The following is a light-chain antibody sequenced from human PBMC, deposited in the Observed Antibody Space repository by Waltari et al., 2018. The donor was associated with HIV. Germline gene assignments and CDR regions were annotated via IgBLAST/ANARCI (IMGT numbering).Light chain of an antibody. CDR3: MQSLHLLYT. V-gene: IGKV2D-29*02. Sequence: DIVMTQTPLSLSVTPGQPASISCNSSQSLKHTDGKTYLYWYLQRPGQSPRVLIYEVSKRLAGVPDRFSGSGSGTHFTLKIARVEAEDVGSYYCMQSLHLLYTFGQGTKLEIK. J-gene: IGKJ2*01. CDR1: QSLKHTDGKTY. CDR2: EVS.